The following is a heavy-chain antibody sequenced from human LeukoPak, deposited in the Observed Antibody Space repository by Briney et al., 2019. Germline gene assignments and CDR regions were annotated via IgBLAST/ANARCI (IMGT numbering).Heavy chain of an antibody. Sequence: SETLSLTCTVSGGSISSSDYYWSWIRQPPGKGLEWIGYIYYSGSTYYNPSLKSRVTISVDTSKNQFSLKLSSVTAADTAVYYCARVVVVAATVVFDYWGQGTLVTVSS. D-gene: IGHD2-15*01. CDR2: IYYSGST. CDR3: ARVVVVAATVVFDY. V-gene: IGHV4-30-4*01. CDR1: GGSISSSDYY. J-gene: IGHJ4*02.